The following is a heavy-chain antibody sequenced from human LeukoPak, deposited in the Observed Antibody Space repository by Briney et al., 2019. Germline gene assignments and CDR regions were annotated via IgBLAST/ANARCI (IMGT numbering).Heavy chain of an antibody. CDR1: GFTFTDYG. Sequence: GGSLRLSCATPGFTFTDYGMHWGRRGPGKGLNWVPAITYDGSNKYYADSVKGRFTISRDNSKNTLYLQMNSLRAEDTAVYYCAKDYYYDSSGYSHLFDYWGQGTLVTVSS. CDR3: AKDYYYDSSGYSHLFDY. D-gene: IGHD3-22*01. V-gene: IGHV3-30*18. J-gene: IGHJ4*02. CDR2: ITYDGSNK.